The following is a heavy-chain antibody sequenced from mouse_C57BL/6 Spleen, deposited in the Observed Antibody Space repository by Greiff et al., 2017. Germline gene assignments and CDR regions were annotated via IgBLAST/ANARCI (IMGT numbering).Heavy chain of an antibody. Sequence: VQLQQSGPELVKPGASVKISCKASGYSFTGYYMNWVKQSPEKSLEWIGEINPSTGGTTYNQKFKAKATLTVDKSSSTAYMQLKSLTSEDSAVYYCARYDYDAGGGFDYWGQGTTLTVSS. D-gene: IGHD2-4*01. CDR2: INPSTGGT. V-gene: IGHV1-42*01. CDR1: GYSFTGYY. J-gene: IGHJ2*01. CDR3: ARYDYDAGGGFDY.